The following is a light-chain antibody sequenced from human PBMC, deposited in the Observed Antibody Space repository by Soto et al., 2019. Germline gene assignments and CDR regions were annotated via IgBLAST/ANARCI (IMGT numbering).Light chain of an antibody. V-gene: IGKV3-11*01. Sequence: EIVLTQSPATLSLSPGERSTLSCRASQSVSSYLAWYQQKPGQAPRLLIYGASNRATGIPARFSGSGSGTTFTLTISSLQPDDFATYFCQQYDHYWTFGQGTKVDIK. CDR1: QSVSSY. CDR2: GAS. J-gene: IGKJ1*01. CDR3: QQYDHYWT.